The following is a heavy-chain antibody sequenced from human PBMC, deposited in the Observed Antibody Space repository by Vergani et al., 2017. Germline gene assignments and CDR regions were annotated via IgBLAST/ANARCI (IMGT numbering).Heavy chain of an antibody. CDR3: ANPKRGVGNQDASDI. Sequence: EVQLVESGGGLVQPGGSLKLSCAASGFTFSGSAMHWVRQASGKGLEWVGRIRSKANSYATAYAASVKGRFTISRDNSKNTLYLQMNSLRAEDTAVYYCANPKRGVGNQDASDIWGQGTMVTVSS. J-gene: IGHJ3*02. CDR1: GFTFSGSA. V-gene: IGHV3-73*02. D-gene: IGHD3-10*01. CDR2: IRSKANSYAT.